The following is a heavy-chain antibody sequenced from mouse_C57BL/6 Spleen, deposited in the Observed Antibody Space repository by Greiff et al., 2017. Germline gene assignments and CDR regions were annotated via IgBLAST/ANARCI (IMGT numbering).Heavy chain of an antibody. CDR3: ASWLLH. CDR2: IDPSDSYT. Sequence: QVQLQQPGAELVRPGTSVKLSCKASGYTFTSYWMHWVKQRPGQGLEWIGVIDPSDSYTNYNQKFKGKATLTVDTSSSTAYMQLSSLTSEDSAVYYCASWLLHWGKGTTLTVSS. CDR1: GYTFTSYW. J-gene: IGHJ2*01. D-gene: IGHD2-3*01. V-gene: IGHV1-59*01.